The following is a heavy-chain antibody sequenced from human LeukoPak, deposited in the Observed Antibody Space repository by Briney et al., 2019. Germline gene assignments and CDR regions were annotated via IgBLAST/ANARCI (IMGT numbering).Heavy chain of an antibody. J-gene: IGHJ5*02. V-gene: IGHV4-31*03. D-gene: IGHD6-6*01. CDR1: GGSISSGGYY. Sequence: PSQTLSLTCTVSGGSISSGGYYWSWIRQHPGKGLEWIGYIYYSGSTYYNPSLKSRVTISVDTSKNQFSLKLSSVTAADTAVYYCARGNSAARVWFDPWGQGTLVTVSS. CDR2: IYYSGST. CDR3: ARGNSAARVWFDP.